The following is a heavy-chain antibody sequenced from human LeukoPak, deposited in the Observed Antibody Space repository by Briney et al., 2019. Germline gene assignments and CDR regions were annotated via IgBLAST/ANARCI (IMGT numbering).Heavy chain of an antibody. CDR3: ARDSRKGGYYSEF. V-gene: IGHV3-21*01. D-gene: IGHD3-22*01. CDR1: GFRFDTHY. CDR2: ISKTSTYI. Sequence: GGSLRLSCAASGFRFDTHYLNWVRQAPGKGLECVAHISKTSTYIHYADSVKGRFTISRDNAKNLVHLQMNSLRADDTAVYFCARDSRKGGYYSEFWGQGTVVTVSS. J-gene: IGHJ4*02.